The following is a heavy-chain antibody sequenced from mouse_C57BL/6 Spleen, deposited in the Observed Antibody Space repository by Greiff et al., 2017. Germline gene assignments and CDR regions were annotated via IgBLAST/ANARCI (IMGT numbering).Heavy chain of an antibody. V-gene: IGHV1-61*01. CDR3: ARWDMGYGNPLYFDV. D-gene: IGHD2-1*01. Sequence: QVQLQQPGAELVRPGSSVKLSCKASGYTFTSYWMDWVKQRPGQGLEWIGNIYPSDSETHYNKKFKDQATLTVDKSSSTAYMQLSSLTSEDSAVYYCARWDMGYGNPLYFDVWGTGTTVTVSS. CDR1: GYTFTSYW. J-gene: IGHJ1*03. CDR2: IYPSDSET.